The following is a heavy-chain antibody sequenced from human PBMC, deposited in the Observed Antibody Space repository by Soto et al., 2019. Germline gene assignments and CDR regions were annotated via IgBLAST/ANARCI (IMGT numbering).Heavy chain of an antibody. CDR2: INGSSSTM. CDR1: GFTFGIYS. CDR3: ARGDRFRCSGDRCFSDGLFLS. J-gene: IGHJ5*02. Sequence: EVQLVESGGGLVQRGGSLRLSCAASGFTFGIYSMNWVRQAPGKGLEWISYINGSSSTMYYADSVKGRFIISRDNADNSLDLQMNSLRDADTAVYYFARGDRFRCSGDRCFSDGLFLSWFQGTLVTVSS. D-gene: IGHD2-15*01. V-gene: IGHV3-48*02.